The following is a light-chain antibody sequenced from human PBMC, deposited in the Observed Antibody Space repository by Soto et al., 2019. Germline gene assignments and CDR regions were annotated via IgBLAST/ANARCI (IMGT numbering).Light chain of an antibody. Sequence: QSVLTQPPSASGTPGQRVTISCSGSSSKIGSNTVNWYQQLPGTAPKLLIYTNNQRPSGVPDRFSGSKSGTSASLAISGLQSEDEADYYCAAWDDSLNGPGFGGGTKLTVL. CDR3: AAWDDSLNGPG. CDR1: SSKIGSNT. J-gene: IGLJ3*02. V-gene: IGLV1-44*01. CDR2: TNN.